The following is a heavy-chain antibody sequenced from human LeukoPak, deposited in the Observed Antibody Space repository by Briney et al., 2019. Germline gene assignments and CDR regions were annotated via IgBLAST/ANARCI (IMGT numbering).Heavy chain of an antibody. CDR2: ISGSGGST. Sequence: GGSLRLSCAASGFTFSSYAMSWVRQAPGKGLEWVSAISGSGGSTYYADSVKGRFTISRDNSKNSLYLQMYSLRAEDTAVYYCARGYLEWRGVWFDPWGQGTLVTVSS. D-gene: IGHD3-3*01. CDR3: ARGYLEWRGVWFDP. V-gene: IGHV3-23*01. CDR1: GFTFSSYA. J-gene: IGHJ5*02.